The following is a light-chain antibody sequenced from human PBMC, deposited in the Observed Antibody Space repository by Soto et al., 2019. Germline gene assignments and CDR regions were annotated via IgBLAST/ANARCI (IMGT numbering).Light chain of an antibody. J-gene: IGKJ1*01. CDR3: HQRQSWTRT. CDR1: QNISNY. Sequence: IVLTQSPATLSVSPGKRATLSCRASQNISNYLIWYQQKPGQAPRLLIYDVSNRATGIPARFSVSGSGTDGTLTISRLQKEDVAVYDCHQRQSWTRTFGQGTKVDIK. V-gene: IGKV3-11*01. CDR2: DVS.